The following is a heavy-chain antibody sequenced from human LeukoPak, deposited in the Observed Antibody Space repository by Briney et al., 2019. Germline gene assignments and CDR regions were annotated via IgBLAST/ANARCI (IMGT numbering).Heavy chain of an antibody. D-gene: IGHD3-22*01. CDR1: GFTFSSYA. J-gene: IGHJ4*02. CDR3: ASETYYYDSSGYLIY. V-gene: IGHV3-53*04. CDR2: IYSGGST. Sequence: PGGSLRLSCAASGFTFSSYAMSWVRQAPGKGLEWVSVIYSGGSTYYADSVKGRFTISRHNSKNTLYLQMNSLRAEDTAVYYCASETYYYDSSGYLIYWGQGTLVTVSS.